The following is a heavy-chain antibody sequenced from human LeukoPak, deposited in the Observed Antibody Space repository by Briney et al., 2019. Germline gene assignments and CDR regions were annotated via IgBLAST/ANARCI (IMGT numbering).Heavy chain of an antibody. CDR2: INHSGST. Sequence: SGTLSLTCAVYGGSFSGYYWSWIRQPPGKGLEWIGEINHSGSTKNNPSLKSRVTISVDTSKNQFSLKLRSVTAADTAVYYCASLRYSDLPWGFDPWGQGTLVTVSS. CDR3: ASLRYSDLPWGFDP. D-gene: IGHD3-9*01. V-gene: IGHV4-34*01. CDR1: GGSFSGYY. J-gene: IGHJ5*02.